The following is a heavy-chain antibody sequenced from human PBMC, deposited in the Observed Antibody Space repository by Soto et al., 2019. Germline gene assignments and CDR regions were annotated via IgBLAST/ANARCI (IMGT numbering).Heavy chain of an antibody. D-gene: IGHD3-10*01. Sequence: GASVKVSCKASGYTFTSYGISWVRQAPGQGLEWMGWISAYNGNTNYAQKLQGRVTMTTDTSTSTAYMELRSLRSDDTAVYYWARVYYGSGSYKVYYYSMDVWGKGTTVTVSS. CDR1: GYTFTSYG. CDR2: ISAYNGNT. J-gene: IGHJ6*03. CDR3: ARVYYGSGSYKVYYYSMDV. V-gene: IGHV1-18*01.